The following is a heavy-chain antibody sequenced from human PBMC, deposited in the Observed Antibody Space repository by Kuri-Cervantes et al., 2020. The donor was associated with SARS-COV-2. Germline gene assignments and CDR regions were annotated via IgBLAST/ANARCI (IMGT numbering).Heavy chain of an antibody. J-gene: IGHJ4*02. CDR2: TYYRSKWYN. CDR1: GDSVSSNSAA. Sequence: SQTLSLTCAISGDSVSSNSAAWNWIRQSPLRGLEWLGRTYYRSKWYNDYAVSVKSRITINPDTSKNQFSLQLNSVTPEDTAVYYCARDVSGYSSSWYGPYYFDYWGQGTLVTVSS. V-gene: IGHV6-1*01. CDR3: ARDVSGYSSSWYGPYYFDY. D-gene: IGHD6-13*01.